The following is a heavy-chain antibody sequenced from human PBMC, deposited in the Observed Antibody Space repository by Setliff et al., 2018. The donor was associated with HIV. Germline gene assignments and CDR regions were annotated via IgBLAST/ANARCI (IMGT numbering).Heavy chain of an antibody. V-gene: IGHV3-7*03. CDR1: GLTFNRYW. CDR2: TKYDGSES. D-gene: IGHD2-15*01. Sequence: GGSLRLSCVAPGLTFNRYWMSWVRQVPGKGLEWVSNTKYDGSESYYVDSVKGRFIASTDNAKNSLFLEMNSLKAEDTAVYYCAADRIVLGDYWGQGTLVTVSS. CDR3: AADRIVLGDY. J-gene: IGHJ4*02.